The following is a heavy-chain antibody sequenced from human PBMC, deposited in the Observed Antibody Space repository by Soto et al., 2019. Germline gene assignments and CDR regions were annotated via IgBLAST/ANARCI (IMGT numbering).Heavy chain of an antibody. Sequence: GGSLRLSCAVSGFSVNSHYMSWVRRAPGKGLEWVSVIYSGGGTYYVDSVKGRFTVSRDDSSKNTLYLQMNSLRVEDTAVYYCARAWNYYDSSGYPDWGQGTLVTVSS. CDR1: GFSVNSHY. J-gene: IGHJ4*02. D-gene: IGHD3-22*01. V-gene: IGHV3-53*01. CDR3: ARAWNYYDSSGYPD. CDR2: IYSGGGT.